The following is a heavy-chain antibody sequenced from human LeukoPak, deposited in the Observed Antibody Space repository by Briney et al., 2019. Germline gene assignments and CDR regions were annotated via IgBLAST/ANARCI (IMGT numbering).Heavy chain of an antibody. CDR2: IKSKTDGGTI. CDR3: TTGVRDSSGYYNFDY. J-gene: IGHJ4*02. CDR1: GFTFSNAW. Sequence: GGSLRLSCAASGFTFSNAWMNWVRQSPGKGLEWVGRIKSKTDGGTIDYGAPVKGRFTISRDDSKNALFLQMNSLKTEDTAMYHCTTGVRDSSGYYNFDYWGQGTLVTVSS. D-gene: IGHD3-22*01. V-gene: IGHV3-15*01.